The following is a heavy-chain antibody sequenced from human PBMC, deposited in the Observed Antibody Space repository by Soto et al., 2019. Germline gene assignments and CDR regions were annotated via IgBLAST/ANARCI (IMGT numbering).Heavy chain of an antibody. J-gene: IGHJ3*02. CDR1: GFTFSSYG. V-gene: IGHV3-33*01. CDR2: IWYDGSNK. D-gene: IGHD6-13*01. CDR3: ARDYGDKQQLVGAFDI. Sequence: GGSLRLSCAASGFTFSSYGMHWVRQAPGKGLEWVAVIWYDGSNKYYADSVKGRFTISRDNSKNTLYLQMNSLRAEDTAVYYCARDYGDKQQLVGAFDIWGQGTMVNVSS.